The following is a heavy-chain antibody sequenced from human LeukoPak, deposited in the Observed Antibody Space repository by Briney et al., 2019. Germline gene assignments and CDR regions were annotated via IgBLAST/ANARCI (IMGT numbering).Heavy chain of an antibody. Sequence: GGSLRLSCAVSGFTLSNYDMSWVRQAPGKGLEWVSAISDSGHNTYYADSVRGRFTISRDNSKNTLYLQMDSLRAEDTAVYYCARGRQVGASTVEDYWGQGTLVTVSS. CDR3: ARGRQVGASTVEDY. D-gene: IGHD1-26*01. CDR2: ISDSGHNT. CDR1: GFTLSNYD. J-gene: IGHJ4*02. V-gene: IGHV3-23*01.